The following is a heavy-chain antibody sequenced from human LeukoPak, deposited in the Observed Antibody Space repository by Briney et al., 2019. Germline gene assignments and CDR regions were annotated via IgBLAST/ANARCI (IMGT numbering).Heavy chain of an antibody. CDR3: ARHSSGYYIPFDY. V-gene: IGHV4-59*08. CDR2: IYYSGST. CDR1: GGSISSYY. J-gene: IGHJ4*02. Sequence: SETLSLTCTVSGGSISSYYWSWIRQPPGKGLEWIGYIYYSGSTNYDPSLKSRVTISVDTSKNQFSLKLSSVTAADTAVYYCARHSSGYYIPFDYWGQGTLVTVSS. D-gene: IGHD3-22*01.